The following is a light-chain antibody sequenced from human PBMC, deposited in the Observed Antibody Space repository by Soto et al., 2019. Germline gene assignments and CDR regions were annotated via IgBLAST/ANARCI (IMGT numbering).Light chain of an antibody. CDR1: QSVSSSY. J-gene: IGKJ1*01. CDR3: QQYGSSPTT. V-gene: IGKV3-20*01. Sequence: EIVLTQSPATLSLSPGDRATLSCRASQSVSSSYLAWYQQKPGEAPSLLIYGASSRATGIPYRFSGSGSGTDFTLTISRLEPEDFAVYYCQQYGSSPTTFGQGTKVEIK. CDR2: GAS.